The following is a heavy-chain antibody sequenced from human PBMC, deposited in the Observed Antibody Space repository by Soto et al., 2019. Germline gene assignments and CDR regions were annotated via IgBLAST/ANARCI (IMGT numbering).Heavy chain of an antibody. Sequence: QVQLVQSGAEVKKPGSSVKVSCKASGGTFSSYAISWVRQAPGQGLEWMGGIIPIFGTANYAQKFQGRVTITADESTSTAYRELSSVRSEDTAVYYCAIRHTPPGYSYDYYDGMDVWGQGTTVTVSS. CDR3: AIRHTPPGYSYDYYDGMDV. J-gene: IGHJ6*02. V-gene: IGHV1-69*01. CDR1: GGTFSSYA. D-gene: IGHD5-18*01. CDR2: IIPIFGTA.